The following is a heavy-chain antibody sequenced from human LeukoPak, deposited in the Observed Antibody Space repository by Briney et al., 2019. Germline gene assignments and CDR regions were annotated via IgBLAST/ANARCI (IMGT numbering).Heavy chain of an antibody. V-gene: IGHV3-30*02. Sequence: PGGSLRLSCAASGFTFSSYGMHWVRQAPGKGLEWVAVIWYDGSNKYYADSVKGRFTISRDNSKNTLYLQMNSLRAEDTAVYYCAKSPKGLRYFDWLLLGDYWGQGTLVTVSS. J-gene: IGHJ4*02. CDR1: GFTFSSYG. CDR3: AKSPKGLRYFDWLLLGDY. D-gene: IGHD3-9*01. CDR2: IWYDGSNK.